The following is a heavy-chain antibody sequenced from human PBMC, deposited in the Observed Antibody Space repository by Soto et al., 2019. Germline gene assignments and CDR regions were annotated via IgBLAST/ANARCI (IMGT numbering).Heavy chain of an antibody. D-gene: IGHD6-19*01. Sequence: PGGSLRLSCAASGFTFSSYGMHWVRQAPGKGLEWVAVISYDGRNKYYADSVKGRFTISRDNSKNTLYLQMSSLRPEDTAVYYCVKDGSSGWPYYYGMDVWGQGTPVTVYS. CDR1: GFTFSSYG. CDR2: ISYDGRNK. V-gene: IGHV3-30*18. CDR3: VKDGSSGWPYYYGMDV. J-gene: IGHJ6*02.